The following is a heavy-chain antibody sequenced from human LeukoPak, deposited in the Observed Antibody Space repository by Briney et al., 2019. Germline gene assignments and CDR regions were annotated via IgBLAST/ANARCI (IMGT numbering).Heavy chain of an antibody. Sequence: PSETLSLTCTVSGGSISSGSYYWSWIRQPAGKGLEWIGRIYTSGSTNYNPSLKSRVAISVDTSKNQFSLKLSSVTAADTAVYYCARLYLGAPDYWGQGTLVTVSS. D-gene: IGHD4/OR15-4a*01. V-gene: IGHV4-61*02. J-gene: IGHJ4*02. CDR1: GGSISSGSYY. CDR2: IYTSGST. CDR3: ARLYLGAPDY.